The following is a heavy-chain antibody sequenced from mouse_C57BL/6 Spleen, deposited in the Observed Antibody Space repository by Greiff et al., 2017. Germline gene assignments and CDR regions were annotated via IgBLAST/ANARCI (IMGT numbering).Heavy chain of an antibody. V-gene: IGHV5-12*01. D-gene: IGHD1-1*01. CDR2: ISNGGGST. Sequence: DVKLVESGGGLVQPGGSLKLSCAASGFTFSDYCMYWVRQTPEKRLEWVAYISNGGGSTYYPDTVKGRFTISRDNAKNTLYLQMSRLKSEDTAMYYCARPLFTTVVAPFDYWGQGTTLTVSS. CDR1: GFTFSDYC. CDR3: ARPLFTTVVAPFDY. J-gene: IGHJ2*01.